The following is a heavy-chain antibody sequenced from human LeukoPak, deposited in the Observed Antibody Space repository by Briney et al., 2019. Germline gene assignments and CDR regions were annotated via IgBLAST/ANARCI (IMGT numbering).Heavy chain of an antibody. J-gene: IGHJ6*02. CDR2: MNPNSGNA. V-gene: IGHV1-8*01. D-gene: IGHD1-14*01. CDR3: GRAPRDRRMDV. Sequence: ASVKVSCKASGYTFTSYDINWVRQATGQGLEWMGWMNPNSGNAGYAQKFQGRVTMTRNTSISTAYMELSSLRSEDTAVYYCGRAPRDRRMDVWGQGTTVTVSS. CDR1: GYTFTSYD.